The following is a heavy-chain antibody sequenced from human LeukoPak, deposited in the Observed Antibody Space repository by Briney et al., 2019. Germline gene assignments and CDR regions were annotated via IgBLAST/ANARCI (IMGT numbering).Heavy chain of an antibody. J-gene: IGHJ4*02. CDR1: GGTFSSYA. Sequence: ASVKVSCKASGGTFSSYAISWVRQAPGQGLEWMGGIIPIFGTANYAQKFQGRVTITTDESTSTAYMELSSLRSEDTAVYYCARDLGARVLRLTFDLFDYWGQGTLVTVSS. CDR3: ARDLGARVLRLTFDLFDY. D-gene: IGHD3-16*01. CDR2: IIPIFGTA. V-gene: IGHV1-69*05.